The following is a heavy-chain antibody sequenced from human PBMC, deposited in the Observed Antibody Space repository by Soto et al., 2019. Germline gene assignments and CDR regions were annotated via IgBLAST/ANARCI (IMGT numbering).Heavy chain of an antibody. V-gene: IGHV4-59*08. D-gene: IGHD4-17*01. J-gene: IGHJ1*01. Sequence: SETLSLTCTVSGGSISSYYWSWIRQPPGKGLEWIGYIYYSGSTNYNPSLKSRVTISVDTSKNQFSLKLSSVTAADTAVYYCARSVDYGKNFQHWGQGTLVTVSS. CDR3: ARSVDYGKNFQH. CDR1: GGSISSYY. CDR2: IYYSGST.